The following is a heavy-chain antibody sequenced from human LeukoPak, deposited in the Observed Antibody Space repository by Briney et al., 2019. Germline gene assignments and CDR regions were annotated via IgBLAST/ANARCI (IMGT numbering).Heavy chain of an antibody. Sequence: GGSLRLSCAASGFSVSINYMSWVRQAPGKGLEWVSVIYTGGSTYYTDSVKGRFIISRDNSKNTLYLQMNSLRAEDTAVYYCAREGSYGYGYYFDYWGQGTLVTVSS. CDR2: IYTGGST. CDR1: GFSVSINY. CDR3: AREGSYGYGYYFDY. D-gene: IGHD5-18*01. J-gene: IGHJ4*02. V-gene: IGHV3-66*01.